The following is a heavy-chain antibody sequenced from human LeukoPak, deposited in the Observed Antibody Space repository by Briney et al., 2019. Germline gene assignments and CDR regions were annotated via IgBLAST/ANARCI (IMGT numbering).Heavy chain of an antibody. D-gene: IGHD2-15*01. Sequence: SQTLSLTCTVSGGSISSGGYYWSWIRQHPGKGLEWIGYIYYSGSTYYNPSLKSRVTISVDTSKNQFSLKLSSVTAADTAVYYCARVSVHTPYYYYGMDVWDQGTTVTVSS. CDR2: IYYSGST. J-gene: IGHJ6*02. CDR1: GGSISSGGYY. V-gene: IGHV4-31*03. CDR3: ARVSVHTPYYYYGMDV.